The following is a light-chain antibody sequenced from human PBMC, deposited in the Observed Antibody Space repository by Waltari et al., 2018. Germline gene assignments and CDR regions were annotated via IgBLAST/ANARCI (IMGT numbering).Light chain of an antibody. CDR2: WAS. CDR1: QSVLYSSNNKNY. Sequence: SLGERATLNCKSSQSVLYSSNNKNYLAWYQQKPGQPPKLLIYWASTRESGVPDRFSGSGSGTDFTLTISSLQAEDVAVYYCQQYYSTPWTFGQGTKVEIK. V-gene: IGKV4-1*01. J-gene: IGKJ1*01. CDR3: QQYYSTPWT.